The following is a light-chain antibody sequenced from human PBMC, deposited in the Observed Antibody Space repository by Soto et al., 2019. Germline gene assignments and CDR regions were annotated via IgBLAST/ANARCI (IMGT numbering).Light chain of an antibody. CDR3: QQLNSYPRVT. CDR1: QGISSY. V-gene: IGKV1-9*01. Sequence: DIQLTQSPSFLSASVGDRVTITCRASQGISSYLAWYQQKPGKAPKLLIYAASTLQSGVSSRFSGSGSGTDFTLTISSLQPEDFSTYYCQQLNSYPRVTFGGGTKGEIK. J-gene: IGKJ4*01. CDR2: AAS.